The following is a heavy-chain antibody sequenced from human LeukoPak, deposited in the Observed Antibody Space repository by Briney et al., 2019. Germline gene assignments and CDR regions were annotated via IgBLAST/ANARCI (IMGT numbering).Heavy chain of an antibody. Sequence: GGSLTLSCAASGFTVSSKYMSWVRQAPGKGLEWVSVIYTGETTYYADSVKGRFTISRDNSKNTLYLQMDGLRVADTAVYYCAKVGAVAAVENWGQGTLVTVCS. D-gene: IGHD6-19*01. J-gene: IGHJ4*02. CDR1: GFTVSSKY. V-gene: IGHV3-66*01. CDR3: AKVGAVAAVEN. CDR2: IYTGETT.